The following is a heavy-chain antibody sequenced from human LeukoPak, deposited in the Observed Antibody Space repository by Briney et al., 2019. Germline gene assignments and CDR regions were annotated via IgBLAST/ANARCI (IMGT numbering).Heavy chain of an antibody. Sequence: GGSLRLSCAASGFTVSSNYMSWVRQPPGKGLEWVSVIYSGGSTYYADSVKGRFTISRDNSKNTLYLQMNSLRAEDTAVYYCARPRFYVFDWYFDLWGRGTLVTVSS. CDR2: IYSGGST. CDR1: GFTVSSNY. J-gene: IGHJ2*01. V-gene: IGHV3-53*01. D-gene: IGHD3-16*01. CDR3: ARPRFYVFDWYFDL.